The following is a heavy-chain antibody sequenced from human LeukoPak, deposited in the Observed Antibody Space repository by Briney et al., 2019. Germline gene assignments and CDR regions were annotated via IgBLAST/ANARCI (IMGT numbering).Heavy chain of an antibody. Sequence: GGSLRLSCAASGFTFSSYWMSWVRQAPGKGLEWVANIKQDGSEKYYVDSVKGRFTISRDNAKNSLYLQMNSLRAEDTAVYYCARDERAENPINAFDIWGQGTMVTVSS. V-gene: IGHV3-7*01. D-gene: IGHD1-14*01. CDR3: ARDERAENPINAFDI. J-gene: IGHJ3*02. CDR1: GFTFSSYW. CDR2: IKQDGSEK.